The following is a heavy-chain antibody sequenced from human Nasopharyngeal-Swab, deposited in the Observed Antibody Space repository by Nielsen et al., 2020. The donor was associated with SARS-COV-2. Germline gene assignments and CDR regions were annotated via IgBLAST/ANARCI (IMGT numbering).Heavy chain of an antibody. CDR2: IYWDDDK. CDR3: AHRRIAAFSFVY. CDR1: GFSLSTSGVG. Sequence: SGPTLVKPPQTLTLTCTFSGFSLSTSGVGVGWIRQPPGKALEWLALIYWDDDKRYSPSLKSRLTIIKDTSKNQVVLTMTNMDPVDTATYYCAHRRIAAFSFVYWGQGTLVTVSS. D-gene: IGHD6-25*01. V-gene: IGHV2-5*02. J-gene: IGHJ4*02.